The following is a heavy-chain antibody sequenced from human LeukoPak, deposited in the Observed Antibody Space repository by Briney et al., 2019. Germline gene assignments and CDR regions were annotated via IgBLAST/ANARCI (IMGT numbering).Heavy chain of an antibody. J-gene: IGHJ4*02. CDR2: INQDGSEK. CDR3: ARPADTVMVTTFAY. V-gene: IGHV3-7*01. Sequence: GGSLRLSCAASGFTFSSYWMSWVRQAPGEGLEWVANINQDGSEKYYVDSVKGRFTISRDKAKNSLYLQMNTLRAEDTAVYYCARPADTVMVTTFAYWGEGTLVTVST. CDR1: GFTFSSYW. D-gene: IGHD5-18*01.